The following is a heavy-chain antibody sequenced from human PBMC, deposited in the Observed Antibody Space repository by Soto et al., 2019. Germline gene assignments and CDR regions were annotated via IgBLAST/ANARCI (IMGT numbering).Heavy chain of an antibody. CDR2: IYYSGST. CDR3: ARGAGPQDPFTY. J-gene: IGHJ1*01. V-gene: IGHV4-39*01. Sequence: SETLSLTCTVSGGYISSSSYYWGWVRQPPGKGLEWIGSIYYSGSTYYNPSLKSRVTMAGDTSKNQFSLKLSSVTAADTAVYYCARGAGPQDPFTYRARGTLVPVSS. CDR1: GGYISSSSYY.